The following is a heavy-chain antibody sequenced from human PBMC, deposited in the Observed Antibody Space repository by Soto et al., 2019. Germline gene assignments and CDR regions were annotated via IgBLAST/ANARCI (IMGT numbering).Heavy chain of an antibody. J-gene: IGHJ5*02. Sequence: PSETLSLTCIVSGASINSKSSYWVWVRQPPGKGLEWVGTFFSGSTYSNPSLRSRATISVDTSKNHFSLRLRSVAAEDTAIYYCTTTRGIAVGGSCDHWRQGTLVT. D-gene: IGHD6-13*01. V-gene: IGHV4-39*02. CDR1: GASINSKSSY. CDR2: FFSGST. CDR3: TTTRGIAVGGSCDH.